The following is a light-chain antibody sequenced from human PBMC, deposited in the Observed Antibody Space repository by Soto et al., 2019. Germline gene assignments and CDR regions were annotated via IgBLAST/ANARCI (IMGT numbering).Light chain of an antibody. J-gene: IGKJ1*01. CDR3: QQYGSSPKT. Sequence: EIVLTQSPATLSLSPGKRAILSCRASQSVSTYLAWYQQKPGQAPRLLIFDASNRATGIPARFSGSGSGTDFTLTISRLEPEDFAVYYCQQYGSSPKTFGQGTKVDIK. CDR1: QSVSTY. CDR2: DAS. V-gene: IGKV3-20*01.